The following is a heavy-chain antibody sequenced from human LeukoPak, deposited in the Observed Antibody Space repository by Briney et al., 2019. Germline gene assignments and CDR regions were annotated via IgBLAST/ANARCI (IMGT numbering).Heavy chain of an antibody. V-gene: IGHV3-11*01. CDR1: GFTFSDYY. Sequence: SGGSLRLSCAASGFTFSDYYMSWIRQAPGKGLEWVSYISSSGSTIYYADSVKGRFTISRDNAKNSLYLQMNSLRAEDTAVYYCTRTWGYNWNYENLFDYWGQGTLVTVSS. J-gene: IGHJ4*02. CDR3: TRTWGYNWNYENLFDY. CDR2: ISSSGSTI. D-gene: IGHD1-7*01.